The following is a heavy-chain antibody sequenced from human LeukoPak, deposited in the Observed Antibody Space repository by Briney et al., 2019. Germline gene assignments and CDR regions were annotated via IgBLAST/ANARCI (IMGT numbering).Heavy chain of an antibody. V-gene: IGHV4-59*01. CDR1: GGSISSYY. J-gene: IGHJ4*02. D-gene: IGHD3-9*01. CDR3: ARVERRGYDILTGYLYYFGY. CDR2: IYYSGST. Sequence: PSETLSLTCTVSGGSISSYYWSWIRQPPGKGLEWIGYIYYSGSTNYNPSLKSRVTISVDTSKNQFSLKLSSVTAADTAVYYCARVERRGYDILTGYLYYFGYWGQGTLVTVSS.